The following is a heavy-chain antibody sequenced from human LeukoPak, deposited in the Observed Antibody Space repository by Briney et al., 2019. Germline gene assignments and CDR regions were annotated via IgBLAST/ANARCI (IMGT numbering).Heavy chain of an antibody. CDR2: IYSGGST. D-gene: IGHD1-26*01. Sequence: QAGGSLRLSCAASGFTVSSNYMSWVRQAPGKGLEWVSVIYSGGSTYYADSVKGRFTISRDNSKNSLYLQMNSLRAEDTAVYYCARESGSYYGIHWGQGTLVTVSS. V-gene: IGHV3-53*01. CDR3: ARESGSYYGIH. CDR1: GFTVSSNY. J-gene: IGHJ4*02.